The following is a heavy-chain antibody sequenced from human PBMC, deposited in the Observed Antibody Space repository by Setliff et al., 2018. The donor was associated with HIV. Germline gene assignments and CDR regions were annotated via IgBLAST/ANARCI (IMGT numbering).Heavy chain of an antibody. V-gene: IGHV1-3*01. D-gene: IGHD6-6*01. CDR1: GFTFSNYA. Sequence: ASVKVSCKTSGFTFSNYAIHWVRQAPGQGLEWMGWINAGNGDTRYSPKFQGRVTFTRDSSTSTAYMELSSLRSEDTAVYYCARCIAARPYYYYYMDVWGKGTTVTVSS. CDR2: INAGNGDT. J-gene: IGHJ6*03. CDR3: ARCIAARPYYYYYMDV.